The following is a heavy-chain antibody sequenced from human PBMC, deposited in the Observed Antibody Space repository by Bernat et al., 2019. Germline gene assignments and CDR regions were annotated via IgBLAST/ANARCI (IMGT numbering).Heavy chain of an antibody. Sequence: QVQLVQSGAEVKKPGASVKVSCKVSGYTLTELSMHWVRQAPGKGLEWMGGFDPEDGETIYAQKFQCRVTMTEDTSTDTAYMELSSLRSEDTAVYYCFAVSSSWYPFTYYFDYWGQGTLVTVSS. V-gene: IGHV1-24*01. CDR2: FDPEDGET. CDR3: FAVSSSWYPFTYYFDY. J-gene: IGHJ4*02. D-gene: IGHD6-13*01. CDR1: GYTLTELS.